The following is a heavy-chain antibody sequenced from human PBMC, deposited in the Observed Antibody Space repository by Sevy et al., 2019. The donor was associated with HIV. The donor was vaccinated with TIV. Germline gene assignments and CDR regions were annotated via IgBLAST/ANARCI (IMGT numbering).Heavy chain of an antibody. V-gene: IGHV4-59*08. CDR2: VYYTGGT. Sequence: SETLSLTCTVSGGSINSDHWNWIRQPPGKGLEWIGYVYYTGGTNYNPSLKNRVTISVDRTKNQFSHNLTSVTAADTARYYYARQNDFDIWGQGTMVTVSS. CDR1: GGSINSDH. CDR3: ARQNDFDI. J-gene: IGHJ3*02.